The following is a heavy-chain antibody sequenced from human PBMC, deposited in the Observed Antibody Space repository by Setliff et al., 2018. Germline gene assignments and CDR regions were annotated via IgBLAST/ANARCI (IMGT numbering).Heavy chain of an antibody. CDR1: GGTFINYA. V-gene: IGHV1-69*13. D-gene: IGHD1-26*01. CDR3: ARVSRTIVAATNRHRLYYFDY. CDR2: IIPIFGTA. J-gene: IGHJ4*02. Sequence: SVKVSCKASGGTFINYAISWVRQAPGQGLEWMGGIIPIFGTANYAQKFQGRVTITADESTSTAYMELSSLRSEDTAVYYCARVSRTIVAATNRHRLYYFDYWGQGTLVTVSS.